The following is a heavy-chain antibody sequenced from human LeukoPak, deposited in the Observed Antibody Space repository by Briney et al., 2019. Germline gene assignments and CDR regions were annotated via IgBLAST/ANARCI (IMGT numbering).Heavy chain of an antibody. CDR2: MYYSGTT. D-gene: IGHD2-2*01. V-gene: IGHV4-59*01. CDR3: ARDLGFCSSTSCYPWFDP. J-gene: IGHJ5*02. Sequence: PSETLSLTCTVSGASITSYYWSWFRQPPGKGLEWIGYMYYSGTTNYNPSLKSRVTISVDMSKNQFSLKLSYVTAADTAVYYCARDLGFCSSTSCYPWFDPWGQGTLVTVSS. CDR1: GASITSYY.